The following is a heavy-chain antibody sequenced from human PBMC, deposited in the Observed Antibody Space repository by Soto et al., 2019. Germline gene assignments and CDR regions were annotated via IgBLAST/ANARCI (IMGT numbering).Heavy chain of an antibody. CDR1: GFTFSTYW. V-gene: IGHV3-7*05. D-gene: IGHD1-26*01. Sequence: PGGSLRLSCAASGFTFSTYWMNWVRQAPGKGLEWVANIKYDGSEKNYADSVMGRLIISRDNARNSLYLHMDSLRADYTAVYYCATLRRDGSPVEWGQGTLVTVSS. CDR2: IKYDGSEK. CDR3: ATLRRDGSPVE. J-gene: IGHJ4*01.